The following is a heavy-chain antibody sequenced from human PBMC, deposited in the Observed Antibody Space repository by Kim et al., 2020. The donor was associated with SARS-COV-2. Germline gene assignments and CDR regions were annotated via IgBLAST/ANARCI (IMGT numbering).Heavy chain of an antibody. D-gene: IGHD3-10*01. V-gene: IGHV3-73*01. J-gene: IGHJ4*02. CDR3: TTHYYGSGKNFDY. Sequence: GGSLRLSCAASGFTFSGSAMHWVRQASGKGLEWVGRIRSKANSYATAYAASVKGRFTISRDDSKNTAYLQMNSLKTEDTAVYYCTTHYYGSGKNFDYWGQGTLVTVSS. CDR1: GFTFSGSA. CDR2: IRSKANSYAT.